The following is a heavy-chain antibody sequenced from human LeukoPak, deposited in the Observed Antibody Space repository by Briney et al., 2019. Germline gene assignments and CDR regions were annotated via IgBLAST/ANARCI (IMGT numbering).Heavy chain of an antibody. CDR1: GGTFSSYA. D-gene: IGHD2-8*01. CDR2: IIPIFGTA. J-gene: IGHJ6*02. CDR3: ARDCTNGVCYMDYGMDV. V-gene: IGHV1-69*13. Sequence: SVKVSCKASGGTFSSYAISWVRQAPGQGLEWMGGIIPIFGTANYAQKFQGRVTITADESTSTAYMELSSLRSEDTAVYYCARDCTNGVCYMDYGMDVWGQGTTVTVSS.